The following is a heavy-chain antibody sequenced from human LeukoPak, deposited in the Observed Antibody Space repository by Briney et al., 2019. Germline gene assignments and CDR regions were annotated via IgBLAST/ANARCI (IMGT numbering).Heavy chain of an antibody. Sequence: AASVKVSCKSSGGGFTTNAYSLVRQAPGQGLEWMGSIIPFLGTTTYAHTVQGKVTMTEDTSTATASMELSRLMCEDMAVYYCVTGYIVGAFDIWGEGSMV. CDR3: VTGYIVGAFDI. CDR1: GGGFTTNA. J-gene: IGHJ3*02. D-gene: IGHD2-15*01. V-gene: IGHV1-69*04. CDR2: IIPFLGTT.